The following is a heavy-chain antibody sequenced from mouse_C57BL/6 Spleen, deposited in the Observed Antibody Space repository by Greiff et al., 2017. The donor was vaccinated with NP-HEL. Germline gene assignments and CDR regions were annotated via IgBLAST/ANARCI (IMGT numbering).Heavy chain of an antibody. CDR1: GFTFSSYA. V-gene: IGHV5-4*01. CDR2: ISDGGSYT. J-gene: IGHJ2*01. D-gene: IGHD4-1*01. Sequence: EVQGVESGGGLVKPGGSLKLSCAASGFTFSSYAMSWVRQTPEKRLEWVATISDGGSYTYYPDNVKGRFTISRDNAKNNLYLQMSHLKSEDTAMYYCARDHWEDYFDYWGQGTTLTVSS. CDR3: ARDHWEDYFDY.